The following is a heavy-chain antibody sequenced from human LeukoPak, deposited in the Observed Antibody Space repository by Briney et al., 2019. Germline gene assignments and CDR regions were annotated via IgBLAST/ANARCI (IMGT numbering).Heavy chain of an antibody. CDR3: TTVSQWYYDILTGYYLLDY. D-gene: IGHD3-9*01. CDR1: GFTFSNAW. J-gene: IGHJ4*02. CDR2: INSKTDGGTT. V-gene: IGHV3-15*01. Sequence: AGGSLRLSCAASGFTFSNAWMSWVRQAPGKGLEWVGRINSKTDGGTTDYAAPVKGRFTISRDDSKNTLYLQMNSLKTEDTAVYYCTTVSQWYYDILTGYYLLDYWGQGTLVTVSS.